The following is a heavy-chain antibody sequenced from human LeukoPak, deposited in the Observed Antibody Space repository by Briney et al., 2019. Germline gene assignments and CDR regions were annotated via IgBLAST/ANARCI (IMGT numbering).Heavy chain of an antibody. V-gene: IGHV3-21*01. CDR3: ARDRPLYDFWSGYDL. CDR1: GFTFSSYS. CDR2: ISSSSSYI. D-gene: IGHD3-3*01. J-gene: IGHJ4*02. Sequence: KPGGSLRLSCAASGFTFSSYSMNWVRQAPGKGLEWVSSISSSSSYIYYADSVKGRFTISRDNAKNSLYLQMNSLRAEDRAVYYCARDRPLYDFWSGYDLWGQGTLVSVSS.